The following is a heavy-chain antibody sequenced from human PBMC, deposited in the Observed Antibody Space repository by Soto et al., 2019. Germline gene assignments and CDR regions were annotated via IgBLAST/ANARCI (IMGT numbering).Heavy chain of an antibody. CDR3: ARGPIGVTGTGVFDS. V-gene: IGHV6-1*01. J-gene: IGHJ4*02. CDR2: TYYRSKYYN. Sequence: QVPLQQSGPGLVKPSQTLSLTCAISGDSVSSNSTAWNWIRQSPSRGLEWLGRTYYRSKYYNDYAVSVTSRITSNPDTSKNQFSLQLNSVTPEDTAVYYCARGPIGVTGTGVFDSWGQGTLVTVSS. CDR1: GDSVSSNSTA. D-gene: IGHD6-19*01.